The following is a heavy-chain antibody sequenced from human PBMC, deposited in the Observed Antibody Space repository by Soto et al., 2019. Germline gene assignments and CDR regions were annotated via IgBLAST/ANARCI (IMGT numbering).Heavy chain of an antibody. Sequence: EVQLLESGGGLVKPGGSLRLSCAASGFTFSRYSMNWVRQAPGKGLEWVSSITSSSSYIYYANSVKGRYTISRDNAKNPLYLQMNSLRAEDTAVYYCARVGSGYDYWGQGTLVTVSS. CDR2: ITSSSSYI. J-gene: IGHJ4*02. V-gene: IGHV3-21*01. CDR3: ARVGSGYDY. D-gene: IGHD3-22*01. CDR1: GFTFSRYS.